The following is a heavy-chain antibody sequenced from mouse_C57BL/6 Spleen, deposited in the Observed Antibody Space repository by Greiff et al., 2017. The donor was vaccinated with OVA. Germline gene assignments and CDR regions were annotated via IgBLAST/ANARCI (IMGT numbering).Heavy chain of an antibody. Sequence: EVKVVESGEGLVKPGGSLKLSCAASGFTFSSYAMSWVRQTPEKRLEWVAYISSGGDYIYYADTVKGRFTISRDNARNTLYLQMSSLKSEDTAMYYCTRAYSNYFYFDYWGQGTTLTVSS. CDR2: ISSGGDYI. D-gene: IGHD2-5*01. V-gene: IGHV5-9-1*02. CDR3: TRAYSNYFYFDY. CDR1: GFTFSSYA. J-gene: IGHJ2*01.